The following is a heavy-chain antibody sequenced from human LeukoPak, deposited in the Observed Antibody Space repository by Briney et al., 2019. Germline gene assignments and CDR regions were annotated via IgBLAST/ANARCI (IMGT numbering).Heavy chain of an antibody. CDR3: AREGDILTGYYTLDY. CDR1: GGSFSGYY. J-gene: IGHJ4*02. V-gene: IGHV4-34*01. D-gene: IGHD3-9*01. Sequence: SETLSLTCAVYGGSFSGYYWSWIRQPPGKGLGWSGEINHSGSTNYNPSLKSRVTISVDTSKNQFSLRLSSVTAADTAVYYCAREGDILTGYYTLDYWGQGTLVTVSS. CDR2: INHSGST.